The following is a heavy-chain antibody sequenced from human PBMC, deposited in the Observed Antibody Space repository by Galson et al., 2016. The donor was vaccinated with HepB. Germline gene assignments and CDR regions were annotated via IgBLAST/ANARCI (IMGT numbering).Heavy chain of an antibody. J-gene: IGHJ3*02. V-gene: IGHV3-21*01. D-gene: IGHD3-10*01. CDR1: GFRVSGNY. CDR3: ARDRGPFDAFDI. CDR2: ISSSSNFI. Sequence: SLRLSCAASGFRVSGNYMNWVRQAPGKGLDWVATISSSSNFIYYADSVKGRFTISRDNAENSLDLQMNSLRAEDTAVYYCARDRGPFDAFDIWGRGTMVTVSS.